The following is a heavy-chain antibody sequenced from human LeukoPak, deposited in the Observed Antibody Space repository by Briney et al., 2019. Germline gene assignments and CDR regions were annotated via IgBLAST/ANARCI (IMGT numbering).Heavy chain of an antibody. V-gene: IGHV4-39*01. CDR1: GGSISSSTHY. CDR2: THYSGST. D-gene: IGHD3-22*01. CDR3: ARHTLFDSSPRDFDY. J-gene: IGHJ4*02. Sequence: PSETLSLTCTVSGGSISSSTHYWGWIRQPPEKGLVWIGSTHYSGSTHYNPSLRSRVTISIDTSKNQFSLKLSSVTAADTAVYYCARHTLFDSSPRDFDYWGQGTLVTVSS.